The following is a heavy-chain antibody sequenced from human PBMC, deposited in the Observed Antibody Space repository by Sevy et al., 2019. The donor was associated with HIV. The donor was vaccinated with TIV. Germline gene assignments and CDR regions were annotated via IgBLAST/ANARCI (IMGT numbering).Heavy chain of an antibody. CDR1: GKSLTAFS. Sequence: ASVKVSCKVSGKSLTAFSMHWVRQAPGKGLEWMGSFDPEDGEIIYAQKLQGRLTMTEDTSTDTAYMELSRLRSEDTAVYYCATTKDYYETSGPPSDYWGQGTLVTVSS. V-gene: IGHV1-24*01. CDR3: ATTKDYYETSGPPSDY. J-gene: IGHJ4*02. D-gene: IGHD3-22*01. CDR2: FDPEDGEI.